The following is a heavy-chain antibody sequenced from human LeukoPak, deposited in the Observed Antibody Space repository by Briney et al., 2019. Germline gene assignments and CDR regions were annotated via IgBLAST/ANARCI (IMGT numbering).Heavy chain of an antibody. Sequence: SETLSLTCAVYGGSFSGYYWSWIRQPPGKGLEWIGEINHSGSTNYNPSLKSRVTISVDTSKNQFSLKLGSVTAADTAVYYCARHSYGDYEQCFDYWGQGTLVTVSS. V-gene: IGHV4-34*01. CDR3: ARHSYGDYEQCFDY. CDR1: GGSFSGYY. J-gene: IGHJ4*02. D-gene: IGHD4-17*01. CDR2: INHSGST.